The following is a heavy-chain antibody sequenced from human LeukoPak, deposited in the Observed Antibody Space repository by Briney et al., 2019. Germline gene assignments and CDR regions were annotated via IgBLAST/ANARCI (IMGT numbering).Heavy chain of an antibody. J-gene: IGHJ6*02. CDR2: IYPGDSDTGI. CDR3: ARHQCSSTTCYYYNAMDV. Sequence: GESLKTSCKGSGYRFTSYSIGWVRQMPGKGLGWMGIIYPGDSDTGISYSPSFQGQVTISVDKSITTAYLQWSSLKASDTAMYYCARHQCSSTTCYYYNAMDVWGQGTTVTVSS. V-gene: IGHV5-51*01. CDR1: GYRFTSYS. D-gene: IGHD2-2*01.